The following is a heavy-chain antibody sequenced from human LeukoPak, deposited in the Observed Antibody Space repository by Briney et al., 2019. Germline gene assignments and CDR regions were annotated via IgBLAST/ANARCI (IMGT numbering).Heavy chain of an antibody. Sequence: PSETLSLTCAVYGGSFSGYYWSWIRQPPGKGLEWIGEINHSGSTNYNPSLKSRVTISVDTSKDQFSLKLSSVTAADTAVYYCARRRYFDDFQHWGQGTLVTVSS. J-gene: IGHJ1*01. CDR1: GGSFSGYY. CDR2: INHSGST. D-gene: IGHD3-9*01. CDR3: ARRRYFDDFQH. V-gene: IGHV4-34*01.